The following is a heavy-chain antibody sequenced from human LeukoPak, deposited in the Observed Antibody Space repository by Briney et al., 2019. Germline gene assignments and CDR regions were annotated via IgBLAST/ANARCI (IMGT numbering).Heavy chain of an antibody. CDR1: GGSISNDGYY. CDR3: AAQDVNWFDP. CDR2: IYYSGST. V-gene: IGHV4-31*11. Sequence: SETLSLTCAVSGGSISNDGYYWSWIRQHPGKGLEWIGYIYYSGSTYYNPSLKSRVTISVDTSKNQFSLKLSSVTAADTAVYYCAAQDVNWFDPWGQGTLVTVSS. J-gene: IGHJ5*02. D-gene: IGHD2-15*01.